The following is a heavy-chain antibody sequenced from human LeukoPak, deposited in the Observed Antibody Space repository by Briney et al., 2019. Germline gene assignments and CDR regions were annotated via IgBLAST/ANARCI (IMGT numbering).Heavy chain of an antibody. V-gene: IGHV4-61*01. CDR3: ARATNGRFDI. CDR2: IYYSGST. CDR1: GGSVSSGSYY. J-gene: IGHJ3*02. D-gene: IGHD2-8*01. Sequence: KPSETLSLTCTVSGGSVSSGSYYWSWIRQPPGKGLEWIGYIYYSGSTNYNPSLKSRVTISVDTSKNQFSLKLSSVTAADTAVYYCARATNGRFDIWGQGTMVTVSS.